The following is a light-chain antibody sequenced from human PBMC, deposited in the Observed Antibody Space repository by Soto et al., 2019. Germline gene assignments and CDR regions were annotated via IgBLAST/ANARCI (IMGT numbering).Light chain of an antibody. CDR3: HQDRSSPART. Sequence: RASPSIGSWLAWYQQKPGKAPKFLIYKASNLESGVPSRFSASGSGTDSPLTISTLEPEDFGVYSFHQDRSSPARTFGGGTQVDIK. J-gene: IGKJ4*01. V-gene: IGKV1-5*03. CDR2: KAS. CDR1: PSIGSW.